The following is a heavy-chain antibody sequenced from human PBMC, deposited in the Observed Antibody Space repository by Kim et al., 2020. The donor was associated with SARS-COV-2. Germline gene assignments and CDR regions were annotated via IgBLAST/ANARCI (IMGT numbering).Heavy chain of an antibody. J-gene: IGHJ4*02. CDR2: ICSGDNT. Sequence: GGSLRLSCAASGFSVSSSHMNWVRQAPGKGLEWVSVICSGDNTHYADSVKDRFTISRDNSKNTLYLQVNSLRVGDTAGYYCAAGGDSKKVGYWGQGTLVTVSS. CDR3: AAGGDSKKVGY. D-gene: IGHD2-21*02. V-gene: IGHV3-53*01. CDR1: GFSVSSSH.